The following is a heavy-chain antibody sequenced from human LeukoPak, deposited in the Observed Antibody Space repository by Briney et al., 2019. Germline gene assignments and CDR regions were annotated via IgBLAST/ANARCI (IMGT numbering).Heavy chain of an antibody. CDR3: ARTYYYDSSGYYYGTPDY. V-gene: IGHV3-21*04. J-gene: IGHJ4*02. Sequence: PGGSLRLSCAASGFTFSSYNMNWVRQAPGRGLEWVSSISSSSHYIYYADSVKGRFTISRDNSKNTLYLEMNSLRAEDTAVYYCARTYYYDSSGYYYGTPDYWGQGTLVTVSS. CDR1: GFTFSSYN. D-gene: IGHD3-22*01. CDR2: ISSSSHYI.